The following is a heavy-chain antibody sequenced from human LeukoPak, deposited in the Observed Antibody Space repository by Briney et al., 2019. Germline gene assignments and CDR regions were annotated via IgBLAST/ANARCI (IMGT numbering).Heavy chain of an antibody. CDR3: ARGARAPRAAAGRPCWFDP. CDR1: GYTFTSYD. CDR2: MNPNSGNT. V-gene: IGHV1-8*03. D-gene: IGHD6-13*01. Sequence: ASVKVSCKASGYTFTSYDINWVRQATGQGLEWMGWMNPNSGNTGYAQKFQGRVTITRNTSISTAYMELSSLRSEDTAVYYCARGARAPRAAAGRPCWFDPWGHGTLVTVSS. J-gene: IGHJ5*02.